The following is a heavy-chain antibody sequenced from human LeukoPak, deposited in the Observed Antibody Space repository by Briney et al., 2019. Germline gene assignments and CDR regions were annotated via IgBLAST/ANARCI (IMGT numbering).Heavy chain of an antibody. Sequence: GGSLRLSCEASGFAFNNYWMHWVRQAPGKGLVWVSRIRTDGLETSYADSVKGRFTVSRDNSKNTLYLQMNSLRAEDTAVYYCARYDGGSGPFDYWGQGTLVTVSS. CDR2: IRTDGLET. J-gene: IGHJ4*02. D-gene: IGHD3-10*01. CDR3: ARYDGGSGPFDY. CDR1: GFAFNNYW. V-gene: IGHV3-74*01.